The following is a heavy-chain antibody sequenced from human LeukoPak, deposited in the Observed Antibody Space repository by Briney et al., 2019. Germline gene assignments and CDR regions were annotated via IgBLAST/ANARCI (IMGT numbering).Heavy chain of an antibody. CDR1: GFTFDDYA. CDR3: AGGAPGILVAFDI. Sequence: PGGSLRLSCAASGFTFDDYAMHWVRQAPGKGLEWVSGISWNSGSIGYADSVKGRFTISRDNAKNSLYLQMNSLRAEDTAVYYCAGGAPGILVAFDIWGQGTMVTVSS. J-gene: IGHJ3*02. CDR2: ISWNSGSI. V-gene: IGHV3-9*01. D-gene: IGHD2-15*01.